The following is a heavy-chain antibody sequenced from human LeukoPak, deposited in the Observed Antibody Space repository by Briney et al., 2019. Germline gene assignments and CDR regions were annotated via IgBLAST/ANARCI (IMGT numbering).Heavy chain of an antibody. Sequence: ASVKVSCKASGYTFSSYDINWVRQATGQGPEWMGWMNPNNGNTGYAQKFQGRVTMTRNTSISTAYMELSSLRCEDTAVYYCARVSYYGSGSYPPSIYHYYMDVWGKGTTVTISS. J-gene: IGHJ6*03. D-gene: IGHD3-10*01. CDR1: GYTFSSYD. CDR2: MNPNNGNT. V-gene: IGHV1-8*01. CDR3: ARVSYYGSGSYPPSIYHYYMDV.